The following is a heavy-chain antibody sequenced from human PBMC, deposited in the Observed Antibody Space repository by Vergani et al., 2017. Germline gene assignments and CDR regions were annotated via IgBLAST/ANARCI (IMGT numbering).Heavy chain of an antibody. V-gene: IGHV1-69*02. J-gene: IGHJ4*02. Sequence: QVQLVQSGAEVKKPGSSVKVSCKASGGTFSSYTISWVRQAPGQGLEWMGRIIPILGIANYAQKFQGRVTITADKSTSTAYMELSSLRSEDTAVYYCAAELSYGDYSRWGQGTLVTVSS. CDR2: IIPILGIA. D-gene: IGHD4-17*01. CDR1: GGTFSSYT. CDR3: AAELSYGDYSR.